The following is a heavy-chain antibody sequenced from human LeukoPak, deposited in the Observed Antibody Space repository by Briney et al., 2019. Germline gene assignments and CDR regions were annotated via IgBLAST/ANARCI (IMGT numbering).Heavy chain of an antibody. J-gene: IGHJ5*02. Sequence: GASVKVSCKASGYTFTSYGISWVRQAPGQGLEWMGWISAYNGNTNYAQKLQGRVTMTTDTFTSTAYMELRSLRSDDTAVYYCARDLPDYDFWSGRDWFDPWGQGTLVTVSS. CDR3: ARDLPDYDFWSGRDWFDP. CDR2: ISAYNGNT. D-gene: IGHD3-3*01. CDR1: GYTFTSYG. V-gene: IGHV1-18*01.